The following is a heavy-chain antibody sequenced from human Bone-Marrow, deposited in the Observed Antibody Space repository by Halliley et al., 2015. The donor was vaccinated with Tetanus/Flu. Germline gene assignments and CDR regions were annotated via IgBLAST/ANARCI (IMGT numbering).Heavy chain of an antibody. V-gene: IGHV4-31*02. Sequence: LEWIGNIYNSGTPYYNPSLKSRVSISVDPSKNQFSLRLRSVTAADTAVFYCASGTAVTEVGFDFGGPGTLVTVAS. CDR2: IYNSGTP. J-gene: IGHJ4*02. D-gene: IGHD4-4*01. CDR3: ASGTAVTEVGFDF.